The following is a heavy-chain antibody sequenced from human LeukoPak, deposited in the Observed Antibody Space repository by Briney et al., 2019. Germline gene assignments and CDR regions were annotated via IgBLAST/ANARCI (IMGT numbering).Heavy chain of an antibody. V-gene: IGHV1-2*02. Sequence: ASVKVSCKASGYTFTSYDINWVRQAPGQGLEWMGWINPNSGGTNYAQKFQGRVTMTRDTSISTAYVELSRLRSDDTAVYYCASGTENYFDYWGQGTLVTVSS. CDR2: INPNSGGT. CDR1: GYTFTSYD. J-gene: IGHJ4*02. CDR3: ASGTENYFDY. D-gene: IGHD1-26*01.